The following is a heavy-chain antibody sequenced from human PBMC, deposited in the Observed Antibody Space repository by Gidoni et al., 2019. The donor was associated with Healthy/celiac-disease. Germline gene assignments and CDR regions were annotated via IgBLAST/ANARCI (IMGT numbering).Heavy chain of an antibody. CDR3: AKDPTYYYDSSGPYFDY. V-gene: IGHV3-23*01. Sequence: EVQRLDSGGGLVRPGGCLRRSCAASGLAVSSDAMSWVRQAPGKGLEWVSAISGCGGSTYYADSVQARFPISRDNSKNTLYLQMNSLRAEDTAVYYCAKDPTYYYDSSGPYFDYWGQGTLVTFSS. CDR2: ISGCGGST. J-gene: IGHJ4*02. D-gene: IGHD3-22*01. CDR1: GLAVSSDA.